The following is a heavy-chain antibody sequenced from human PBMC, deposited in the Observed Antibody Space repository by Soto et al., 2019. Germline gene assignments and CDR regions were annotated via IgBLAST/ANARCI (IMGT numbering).Heavy chain of an antibody. Sequence: PGGSLRLSCATSGFTFSNYGLHWVRQAPGKGLEWVAVTWFDGSKEYYADSAKGRFTISRDTSKNTVYLQMSSLRAEDTAMYYCARGLLWFGKFDNWGQGTQVTVSS. CDR3: ARGLLWFGKFDN. CDR2: TWFDGSKE. J-gene: IGHJ4*02. CDR1: GFTFSNYG. D-gene: IGHD3-10*01. V-gene: IGHV3-33*01.